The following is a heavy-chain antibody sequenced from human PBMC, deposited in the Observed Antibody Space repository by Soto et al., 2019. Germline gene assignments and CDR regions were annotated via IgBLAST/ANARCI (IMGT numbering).Heavy chain of an antibody. J-gene: IGHJ6*03. CDR3: ARHGSAGTVYMDV. D-gene: IGHD6-19*01. CDR1: GGSISSSSYY. CDR2: IYYSGST. Sequence: SETLSLTCTVSGGSISSSSYYWGWIRQPPGKGLEWIGSIYYSGSTYYNPSLKSRVTISVDTSKNQFSLKLSSVTAADTAVYYCARHGSAGTVYMDVWGKGTTVTVSS. V-gene: IGHV4-39*01.